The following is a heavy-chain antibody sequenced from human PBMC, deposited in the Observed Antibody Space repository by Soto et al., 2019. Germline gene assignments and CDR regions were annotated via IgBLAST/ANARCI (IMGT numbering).Heavy chain of an antibody. CDR3: ARIWYNFGHHGFDL. D-gene: IGHD1-1*01. CDR2: VYKSGTT. CDR1: GASISDNS. J-gene: IGHJ4*02. V-gene: IGHV4-59*13. Sequence: QVQLQESGPGLVKPSEALSFACNVSGASISDNSWTWIRQPPGKGLEWIGYVYKSGTTNYDPSLKSRVTLSLDTAKNQFFLRLSSVTAADTAVYYCARIWYNFGHHGFDLWGRGTLVTVSS.